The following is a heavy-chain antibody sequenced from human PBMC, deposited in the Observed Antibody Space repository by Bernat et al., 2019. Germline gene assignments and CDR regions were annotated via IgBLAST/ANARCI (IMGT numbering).Heavy chain of an antibody. D-gene: IGHD3-3*01. J-gene: IGHJ4*02. Sequence: QVQLVQSGAEVKKPGSSVKVSCKASGGTFSSYAISWVRQAPGQGLEWMGGIIPIFGTANYAQKFQGRVTITADESTSTDYMELSSLRSEDTAVYYCARGTTIRFLEWLPFDYWGQGTPVTVSS. CDR3: ARGTTIRFLEWLPFDY. CDR1: GGTFSSYA. CDR2: IIPIFGTA. V-gene: IGHV1-69*12.